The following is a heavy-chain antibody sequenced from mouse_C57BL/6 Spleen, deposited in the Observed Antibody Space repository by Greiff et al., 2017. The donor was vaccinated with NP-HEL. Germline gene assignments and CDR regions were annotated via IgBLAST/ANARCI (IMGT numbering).Heavy chain of an antibody. V-gene: IGHV5-6*01. J-gene: IGHJ4*01. CDR3: ARFRRAMDY. CDR2: ISSGGSYT. Sequence: EVKLVESGGDLVKPGGSLKLSCAASGFTFSSYGMSWVRQTPDKRLEWVATISSGGSYTYYPDSVKGRFTLSRDNAKNTLYLQMSSLKSEDTAMYYCARFRRAMDYWGQGTSVTVSS. CDR1: GFTFSSYG.